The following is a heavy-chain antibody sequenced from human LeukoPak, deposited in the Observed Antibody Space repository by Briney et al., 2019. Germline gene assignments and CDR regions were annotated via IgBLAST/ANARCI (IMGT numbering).Heavy chain of an antibody. J-gene: IGHJ4*02. Sequence: GGSLRLSCAACGFTFSSYWMSWVRQAPGKGLEWVANIKQDGSEKYYVDSVNGRFTISRDNAKNSLYLQMNSLRAEDTAVYYCARVAAAGFDYWGQGTLVTVSS. CDR2: IKQDGSEK. CDR3: ARVAAAGFDY. CDR1: GFTFSSYW. D-gene: IGHD6-13*01. V-gene: IGHV3-7*01.